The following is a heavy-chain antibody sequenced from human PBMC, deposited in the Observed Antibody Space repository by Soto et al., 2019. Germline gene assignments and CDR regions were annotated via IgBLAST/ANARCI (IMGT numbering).Heavy chain of an antibody. V-gene: IGHV3-66*01. CDR2: ICSGANT. CDR1: GFTVSSNC. CDR3: ARTLNSEYFQH. J-gene: IGHJ1*01. Sequence: GGSLRVSCAAAGFTVSSNCMSWVRQAPGKGLEWVSFICSGANTYYADSVKGRFTISRDNSKNTLYLQMDSLRAEDTAVYYCARTLNSEYFQHWGQGTLVTVSS.